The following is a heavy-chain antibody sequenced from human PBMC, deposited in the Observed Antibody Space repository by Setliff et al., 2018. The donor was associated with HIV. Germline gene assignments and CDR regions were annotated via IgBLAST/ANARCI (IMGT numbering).Heavy chain of an antibody. J-gene: IGHJ4*02. Sequence: SGPTLVNPTQTLTLTCTFSGLSLSTNGVGVGWIRQPPGKALEWLALIYWDADKRYSPSLKNRLTITKDTSKNQVLLTMTNMDPLDTATYYCANNHLAVAGSHYFDYWGQGTLVTVSS. D-gene: IGHD6-19*01. CDR3: ANNHLAVAGSHYFDY. CDR1: GLSLSTNGVG. CDR2: IYWDADK. V-gene: IGHV2-5*02.